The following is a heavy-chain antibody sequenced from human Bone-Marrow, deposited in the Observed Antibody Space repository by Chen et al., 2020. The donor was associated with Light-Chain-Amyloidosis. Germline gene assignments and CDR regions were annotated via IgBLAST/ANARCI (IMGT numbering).Heavy chain of an antibody. CDR3: ARRRDGYNFDY. CDR2: IYPDDSDA. D-gene: IGHD5-12*01. Sequence: EVQLDQSGPEVKKPGESLKISCKGSGYTFPNYWIGWVRQMPGKGLEWMGVIYPDDSDARYSPSFEGQVTISADKSSTTAYLQWRSLKASDTAMYYCARRRDGYNFDYWGQGTLVTVSS. CDR1: GYTFPNYW. V-gene: IGHV5-51*01. J-gene: IGHJ4*02.